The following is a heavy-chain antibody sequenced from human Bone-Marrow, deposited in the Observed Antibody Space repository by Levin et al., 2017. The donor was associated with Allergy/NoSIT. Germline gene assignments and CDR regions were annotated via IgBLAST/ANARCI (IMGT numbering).Heavy chain of an antibody. CDR2: IYPLDSDV. J-gene: IGHJ5*02. CDR3: AREGGGGRCDP. D-gene: IGHD2-15*01. Sequence: GESLKISCQGSGYSFPNYWIGWVRQMPGKGLEWMGIIYPLDSDVTYSPSFQGQVTISADKSINTPYLQLSSLKPSDTAMYYCAREGGGGRCDPGGQGTLVTVSS. CDR1: GYSFPNYW. V-gene: IGHV5-51*01.